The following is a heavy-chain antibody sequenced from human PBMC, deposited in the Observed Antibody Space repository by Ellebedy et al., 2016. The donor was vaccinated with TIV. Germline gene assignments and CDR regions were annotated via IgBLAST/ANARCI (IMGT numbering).Heavy chain of an antibody. CDR3: AKDDDVSVRIRFDP. D-gene: IGHD3-16*01. CDR2: INGTGGGANT. CDR1: GFTFSTFA. J-gene: IGHJ5*02. V-gene: IGHV3-23*01. Sequence: GESLKISCTASGFTFSTFAMSWVRQAPGKELEWVSTINGTGGGANTYYADSVRGRFTISRDDSKNTLYLQMNSLRTEDTAVYYCAKDDDVSVRIRFDPWGQGTLVTVSS.